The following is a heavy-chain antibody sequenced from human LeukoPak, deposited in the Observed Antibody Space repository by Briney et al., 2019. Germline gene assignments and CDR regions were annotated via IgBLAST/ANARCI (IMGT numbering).Heavy chain of an antibody. Sequence: PGGSLRLSCAASGFTFSSYAMHWVRQAPGKGLEWVAVISYDGSNKYYADSVKGRFTISGDNSKNTLYLQMNSLRAEDTAVYYCARDPPTPNYYGSGSYSYYFDYWGQGTLVTVSS. D-gene: IGHD3-10*01. CDR2: ISYDGSNK. CDR1: GFTFSSYA. J-gene: IGHJ4*02. V-gene: IGHV3-30*04. CDR3: ARDPPTPNYYGSGSYSYYFDY.